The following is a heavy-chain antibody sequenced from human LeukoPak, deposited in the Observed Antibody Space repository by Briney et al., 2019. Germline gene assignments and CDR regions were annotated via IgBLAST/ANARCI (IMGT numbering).Heavy chain of an antibody. CDR3: AAIAIDYDGGAEAFDF. V-gene: IGHV1-24*01. CDR1: GYTFTSYY. Sequence: ASVKVSCKASGYTFTSYYMHWVRQAPGNGLEWMGGFDPEDGETIYAQKFQGRVTMTEDTSTDTAFLDLSSLKFEDTAVYYCAAIAIDYDGGAEAFDFWGQGTLVTVSS. J-gene: IGHJ3*01. CDR2: FDPEDGET. D-gene: IGHD4-17*01.